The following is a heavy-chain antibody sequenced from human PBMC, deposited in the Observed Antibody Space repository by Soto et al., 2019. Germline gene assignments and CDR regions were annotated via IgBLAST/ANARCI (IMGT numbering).Heavy chain of an antibody. Sequence: SATLSLTCAVYGGSFSGYYWSWIRQPPGKGLEWIGEVNHSGSTNYNPSIKSRVTISVDTSKNQFSLKLSSVTAADTAVYYCARRNCNYDYWGQRTLVTVS. CDR2: VNHSGST. CDR1: GGSFSGYY. J-gene: IGHJ4*02. D-gene: IGHD1-7*01. V-gene: IGHV4-34*01. CDR3: ARRNCNYDY.